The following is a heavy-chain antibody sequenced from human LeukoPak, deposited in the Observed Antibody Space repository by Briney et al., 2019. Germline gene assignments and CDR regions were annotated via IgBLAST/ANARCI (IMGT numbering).Heavy chain of an antibody. CDR3: ASVYSGYDITIDY. CDR2: IIPILGIA. V-gene: IGHV1-69*04. J-gene: IGHJ4*02. D-gene: IGHD5-12*01. Sequence: SVKVSCKASGYTFTSYGISWVRQAPGQGLEWMGRIIPILGIANYAQKFQGRVTITADKSTTTAYMELSSLRSEDTAVYYCASVYSGYDITIDYWGQGTLVTVSS. CDR1: GYTFTSYG.